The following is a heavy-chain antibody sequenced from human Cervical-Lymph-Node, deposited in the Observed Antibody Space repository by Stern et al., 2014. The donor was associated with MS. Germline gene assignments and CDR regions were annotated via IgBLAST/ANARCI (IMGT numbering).Heavy chain of an antibody. CDR3: ARARRVATRRSAYYYYGMDV. CDR1: GFTFEDYA. J-gene: IGHJ6*02. Sequence: QLVQSGGGLVQPGRSLRLSCAASGFTFEDYAMHWVRQAPGKGLGGVSGITWGRGSLDYADSVKGRSTISRDNAKNSLYLQVNSLRPEDTALYYCARARRVATRRSAYYYYGMDVWGHGTTVTVSS. V-gene: IGHV3-9*01. D-gene: IGHD6-6*01. CDR2: ITWGRGSL.